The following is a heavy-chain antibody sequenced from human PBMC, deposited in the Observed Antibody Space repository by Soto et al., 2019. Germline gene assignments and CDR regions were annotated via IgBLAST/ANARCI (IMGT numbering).Heavy chain of an antibody. Sequence: SQTLSLPCAISGDSVSSNSAAWNWIRQSPSRGLEWLGRTYYRSKWYNDYAVSVKSRITINPDTSKNQFSLQLNSVTPEDTAVYYCAAEYCSSTSCPLNDAFDIWGQGTMVTVSS. J-gene: IGHJ3*02. CDR2: TYYRSKWYN. V-gene: IGHV6-1*01. CDR1: GDSVSSNSAA. CDR3: AAEYCSSTSCPLNDAFDI. D-gene: IGHD2-2*01.